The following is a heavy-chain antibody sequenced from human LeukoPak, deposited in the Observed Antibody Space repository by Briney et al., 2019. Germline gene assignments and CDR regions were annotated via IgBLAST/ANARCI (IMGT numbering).Heavy chain of an antibody. J-gene: IGHJ5*02. CDR2: ITPIFGTA. D-gene: IGHD2-2*01. V-gene: IGHV1-69*01. CDR3: AREYCSSTSCWGLDP. Sequence: GASVKVSCKASGGTFSSYAISWVRQAPGQGLEWMGGITPIFGTANYAQKFQGRVTITADESTSTAYMELSSLRSEDTAVYYCAREYCSSTSCWGLDPWGQGTLVTVSS. CDR1: GGTFSSYA.